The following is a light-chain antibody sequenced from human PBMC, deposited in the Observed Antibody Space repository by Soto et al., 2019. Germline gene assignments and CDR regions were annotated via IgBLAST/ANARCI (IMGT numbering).Light chain of an antibody. CDR2: EVS. V-gene: IGLV2-14*01. CDR1: SSDVGGYNY. J-gene: IGLJ1*01. CDR3: SSYTSSSTYV. Sequence: QSVLNQPASVSESPGQSMTISCTGTSSDVGGYNYVSWYQQHPGKAPKLMIYEVSNRPSGVSNRFSGSKSGNTASLTISGLQAEDEADYYCSSYTSSSTYVFGTGTKVTVL.